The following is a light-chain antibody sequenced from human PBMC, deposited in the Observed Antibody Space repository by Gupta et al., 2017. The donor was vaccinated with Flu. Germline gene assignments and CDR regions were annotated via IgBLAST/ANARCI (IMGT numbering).Light chain of an antibody. CDR2: GAS. CDR3: QQYGSSSIYS. J-gene: IGKJ2*03. V-gene: IGKV3-20*01. CDR1: QSVSSTY. Sequence: EIVLTQSPGTLSLSPGERATLSCRASQSVSSTYLAWYQQKPGQAPRLLIYGASSRATGIPDRFSGSGSGTDFTLTISRLEPEDFVVYYCQQYGSSSIYSFGQGTKLE.